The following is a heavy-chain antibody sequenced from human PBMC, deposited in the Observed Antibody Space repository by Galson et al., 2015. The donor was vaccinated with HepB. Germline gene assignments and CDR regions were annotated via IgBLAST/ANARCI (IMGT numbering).Heavy chain of an antibody. D-gene: IGHD3-22*01. CDR1: GGTFSSFA. CDR2: IIPMFGTT. J-gene: IGHJ4*02. V-gene: IGHV1-69*13. CDR3: ASGQSYYGSDSYYYFDY. Sequence: SVKVSCKASGGTFSSFAISWVRQAPGQGLEWLGGIIPMFGTTNYAQTFQGSVTITADESTTTAYMELSSLRSEDTAMYYCASGQSYYGSDSYYYFDYWGQGTLVTVSS.